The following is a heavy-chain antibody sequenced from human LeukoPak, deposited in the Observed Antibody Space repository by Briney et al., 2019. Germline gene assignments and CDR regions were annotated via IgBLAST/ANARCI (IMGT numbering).Heavy chain of an antibody. CDR3: ARASSSWHDTNWFDP. CDR1: GFTFSSYW. Sequence: PGGSLRLSCAASGFTFSSYWMSWVRQAPGKGLEWVANIKQDGSGKFYVDSVKGRFTISRDNAKNSLYLQMNSLRAEDTAVYYCARASSSWHDTNWFDPWGQGTLVTVSS. J-gene: IGHJ5*02. D-gene: IGHD6-13*01. CDR2: IKQDGSGK. V-gene: IGHV3-7*01.